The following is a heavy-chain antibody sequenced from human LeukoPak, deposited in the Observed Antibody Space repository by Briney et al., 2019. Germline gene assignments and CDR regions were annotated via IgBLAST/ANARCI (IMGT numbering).Heavy chain of an antibody. V-gene: IGHV4-59*08. J-gene: IGHJ5*02. D-gene: IGHD5-24*01. CDR1: GVSISRSY. CDR2: ISYTGVS. CDR3: ARLPEGGYATSLGWIGP. Sequence: SETLSLTCSVSGVSISRSYWIWIRQTPGKGLEWIGYISYTGVSSHNPSLKSRVTISVDTSKNQFSLNVSSVTAADTAVYYCARLPEGGYATSLGWIGPWGQGTRVTVSS.